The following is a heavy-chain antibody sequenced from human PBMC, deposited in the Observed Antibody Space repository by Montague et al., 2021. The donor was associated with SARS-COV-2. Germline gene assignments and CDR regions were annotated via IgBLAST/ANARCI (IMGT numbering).Heavy chain of an antibody. V-gene: IGHV4-59*01. CDR1: GGSISSYY. J-gene: IGHJ6*02. CDR3: ARYTRQIRLIVFDYGMDV. D-gene: IGHD4-17*01. CDR2: IYYGGST. Sequence: SETLSLTCTVSGGSISSYYWSWIRQPPGKGLEWIGYIYYGGSTNYNPSLKSRVTISVDTSKNQFSLKLSSVTAADTAVYYCARYTRQIRLIVFDYGMDVWGQGTTVTVSS.